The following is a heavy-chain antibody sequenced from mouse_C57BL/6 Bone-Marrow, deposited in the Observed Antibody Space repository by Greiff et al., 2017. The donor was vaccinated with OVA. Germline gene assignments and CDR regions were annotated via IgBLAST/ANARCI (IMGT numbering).Heavy chain of an antibody. CDR2: IYIGNGYT. D-gene: IGHD4-1*02. CDR3: ARWGTQLGRGYWYFDV. Sequence: EVKLVESGAELVRPGSSVKMSCKTSGYTFTSYGINWVKQRPGQGLEWIGYIYIGNGYTEYNEKFKGKATLTSDTSSSTAYMQLSSLTSEDSAIYFCARWGTQLGRGYWYFDVWGTGTTVTVSS. CDR1: GYTFTSYG. J-gene: IGHJ1*03. V-gene: IGHV1-58*01.